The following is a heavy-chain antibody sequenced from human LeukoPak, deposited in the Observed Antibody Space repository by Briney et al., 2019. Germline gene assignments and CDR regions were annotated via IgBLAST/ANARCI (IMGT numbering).Heavy chain of an antibody. CDR1: GFTFSSYE. V-gene: IGHV3-48*03. J-gene: IGHJ5*02. D-gene: IGHD3-3*01. CDR3: AKDYDFWSGYPNH. Sequence: GGSLRLSCAASGFTFSSYEMNWVRQAPGKGLEWVSYISSSGSTIYYADSVKGRFTISRDNSKNTLYLQMNSLRAEDTAVYYCAKDYDFWSGYPNHWGQGTLVTVSS. CDR2: ISSSGSTI.